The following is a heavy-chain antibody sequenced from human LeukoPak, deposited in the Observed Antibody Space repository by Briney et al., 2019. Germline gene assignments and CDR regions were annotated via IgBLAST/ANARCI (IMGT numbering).Heavy chain of an antibody. D-gene: IGHD1-7*01. Sequence: KSSETLSLTCAVYGGSFSNYYWSWIRQPPGKGLEWIGEINDSGRINYNPSLLCRVTVSVDPSKNQFSLSLTSVTATDTAVYYCARRWNYGRNYYIDVWGKGATVSVSS. J-gene: IGHJ6*03. V-gene: IGHV4-34*01. CDR3: ARRWNYGRNYYIDV. CDR2: INDSGRI. CDR1: GGSFSNYY.